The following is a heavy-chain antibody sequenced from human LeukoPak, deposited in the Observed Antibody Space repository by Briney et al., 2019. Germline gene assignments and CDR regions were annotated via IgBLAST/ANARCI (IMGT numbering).Heavy chain of an antibody. V-gene: IGHV1-18*01. CDR1: GYTFTSYG. CDR3: ARDSASSWYGNFDY. D-gene: IGHD6-13*01. CDR2: ISAYNGNT. Sequence: ASVTVSCKTSGYTFTSYGISWVRQAPGQGLEWMGWISAYNGNTHYAQNLQDTATMTTDTSTSTAYMELRSLRSDDTAVYYCARDSASSWYGNFDYWGQGTLVTVSS. J-gene: IGHJ4*02.